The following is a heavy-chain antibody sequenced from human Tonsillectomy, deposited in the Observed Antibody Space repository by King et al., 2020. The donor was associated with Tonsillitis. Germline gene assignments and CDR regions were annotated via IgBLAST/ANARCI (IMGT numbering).Heavy chain of an antibody. CDR3: ARGYVWGSYRPPLFDP. CDR2: INHSGST. CDR1: GGSFSGYY. J-gene: IGHJ5*02. V-gene: IGHV4-34*01. D-gene: IGHD3-16*02. Sequence: VQLQQWGAGLLKPSETLSLTCAVYGGSFSGYYWSWIRQPPGKGLEWIGEINHSGSTNYNPSLKSRVTISVATSKNQFSLKLSSVTAADTAVYYCARGYVWGSYRPPLFDPWGQGTLVTVSS.